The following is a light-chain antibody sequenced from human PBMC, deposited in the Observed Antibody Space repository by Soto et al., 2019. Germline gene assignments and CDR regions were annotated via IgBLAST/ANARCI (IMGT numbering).Light chain of an antibody. V-gene: IGKV3-15*01. J-gene: IGKJ2*01. CDR1: QSVSNN. CDR2: GAS. CDR3: QQYDSWPYT. Sequence: EIVMTQSPATLSVSPGERATLSCRASQSVSNNLAWYQQKPGQAPRLLIYGASIRATGTPARFSGSGSGTPFTLTISSLQSEDFAVYYCQQYDSWPYTFGQGTKLDIK.